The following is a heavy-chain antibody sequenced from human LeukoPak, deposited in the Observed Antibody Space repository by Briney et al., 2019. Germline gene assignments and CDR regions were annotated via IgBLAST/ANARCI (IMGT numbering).Heavy chain of an antibody. J-gene: IGHJ4*02. Sequence: QSGGSLRLSCAASGFTFSSHALSWVRQAPGKGLEWVSAISGSGGSTYYADSVKGRFTISRDNSKNTLYLQMNSLRAEDTAVYYCAKDGYPNSAGTTYFDYWGQGTLVTVSS. CDR1: GFTFSSHA. V-gene: IGHV3-23*01. CDR2: ISGSGGST. D-gene: IGHD1-7*01. CDR3: AKDGYPNSAGTTYFDY.